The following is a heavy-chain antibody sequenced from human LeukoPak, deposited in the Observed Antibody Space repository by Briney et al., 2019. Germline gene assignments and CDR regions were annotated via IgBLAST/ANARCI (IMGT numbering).Heavy chain of an antibody. Sequence: GGSLRLSCAASGLTFGTYWMSWVRQAPGKGLEWVANIKQDGSEKDYVDSVKGRFTISRDNVKNSLYLQMNSLRAEDTALYYCARVYSSSSGRALDYWGQGTLVTVSS. CDR1: GLTFGTYW. CDR3: ARVYSSSSGRALDY. D-gene: IGHD6-6*01. CDR2: IKQDGSEK. J-gene: IGHJ4*02. V-gene: IGHV3-7*01.